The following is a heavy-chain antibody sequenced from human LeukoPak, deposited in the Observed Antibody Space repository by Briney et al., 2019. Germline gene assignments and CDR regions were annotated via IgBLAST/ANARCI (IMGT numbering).Heavy chain of an antibody. V-gene: IGHV3-23*01. CDR3: AKEASRITMIVVVITTDAYFDY. CDR1: GFTFSNYG. Sequence: GGSLRLSCAASGFTFSNYGMSWVRQAPGKGLEWVSAISGSGGSTYYADSVKGRFTISRDNSKNTLYLQMNSLRAEDTAVYYCAKEASRITMIVVVITTDAYFDYWGQGTLVTVSS. CDR2: ISGSGGST. J-gene: IGHJ4*02. D-gene: IGHD3-22*01.